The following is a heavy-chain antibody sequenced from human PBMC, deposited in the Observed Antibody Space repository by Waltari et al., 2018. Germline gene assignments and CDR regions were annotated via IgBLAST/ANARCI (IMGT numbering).Heavy chain of an antibody. CDR2: IRYDGSNK. Sequence: QVQLVESGGGVVQPGGSLRLSCAASGFPFSSYGMHWVRQAPGKGLEWVAFIRYDGSNKYYADSVKGRFTISRDNSKNTLYLQMNSLRAEDTAVYYCAKGSYCSGGSCYPGGVDYWGQGTLVTVSS. J-gene: IGHJ4*02. V-gene: IGHV3-30*02. CDR1: GFPFSSYG. CDR3: AKGSYCSGGSCYPGGVDY. D-gene: IGHD2-15*01.